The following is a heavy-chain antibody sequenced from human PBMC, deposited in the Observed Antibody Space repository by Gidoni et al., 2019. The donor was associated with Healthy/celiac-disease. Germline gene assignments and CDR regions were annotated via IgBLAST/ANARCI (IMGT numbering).Heavy chain of an antibody. CDR3: ARDKQRYSSGWYVWGREGLEANRRDY. V-gene: IGHV3-33*01. CDR2: IWYDGSNK. CDR1: GFTFSSYG. D-gene: IGHD6-19*01. J-gene: IGHJ4*02. Sequence: QVQLVESGGGVVQPGRSLRLSCAASGFTFSSYGMHWVRQAPGKGLEWVAVIWYDGSNKYYADSVKGRFTISRDNSKNTLYLQMNSLRAEDTAVYYCARDKQRYSSGWYVWGREGLEANRRDYWGQGTLVTVSS.